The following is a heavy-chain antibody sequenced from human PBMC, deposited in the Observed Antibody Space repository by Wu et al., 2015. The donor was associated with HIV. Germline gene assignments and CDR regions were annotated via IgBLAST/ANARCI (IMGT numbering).Heavy chain of an antibody. Sequence: QVQLVQSGAEVKKFGSSVKVSCKASRGTFTYFAINWVRQAPGQGLEWMGGIIPIHSIANYAQNFQGRVTITTDESTTTAYMELSSLRSEDTAVYYCATDGDYISGSVYWGQGTLVTVSS. V-gene: IGHV1-69*05. CDR2: IIPIHSIA. J-gene: IGHJ4*02. CDR1: RGTFTYFA. CDR3: ATDGDYISGSVY. D-gene: IGHD6-19*01.